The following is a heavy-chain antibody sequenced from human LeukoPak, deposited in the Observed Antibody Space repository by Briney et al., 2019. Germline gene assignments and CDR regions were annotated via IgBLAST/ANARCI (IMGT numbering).Heavy chain of an antibody. Sequence: SETLSLTCAVYGGSFSGYYWSWIRQPPGKGLEWIGEINHSGSTNYNPSLKSRVTISVDTSKNQFSLKLNSVTAADTAVYYCARGGYYGSGNDFRFDPWGQGTLVTVSS. CDR2: INHSGST. D-gene: IGHD3-10*01. V-gene: IGHV4-34*01. J-gene: IGHJ5*02. CDR3: ARGGYYGSGNDFRFDP. CDR1: GGSFSGYY.